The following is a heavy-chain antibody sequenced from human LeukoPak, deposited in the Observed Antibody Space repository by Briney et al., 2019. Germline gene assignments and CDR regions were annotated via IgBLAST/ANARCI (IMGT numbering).Heavy chain of an antibody. D-gene: IGHD4-11*01. Sequence: SVKVSCKASGGTFSSYAISWVRQAPGQGLEWMGGIIPIFGTANYAQKFQGRVTITTDESTSTAYMELSSLRSEDTAVYYCARDNVPVTTNSFDPWGQGTLVTVSS. CDR2: IIPIFGTA. V-gene: IGHV1-69*05. CDR3: ARDNVPVTTNSFDP. CDR1: GGTFSSYA. J-gene: IGHJ5*02.